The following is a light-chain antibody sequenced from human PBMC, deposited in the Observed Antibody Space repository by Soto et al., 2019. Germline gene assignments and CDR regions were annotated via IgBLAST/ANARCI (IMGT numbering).Light chain of an antibody. CDR3: LQRSNWLWT. CDR2: DAS. V-gene: IGKV3-11*01. Sequence: IVLTQSPATLSLSPGERATLSCRASQSVSTYLAWYQQKPGQAPRLLIYDASTRATGIPARFSGSGSGTDFTLTISSLEAEDLAVYYCLQRSNWLWTFGQGTKVEIK. CDR1: QSVSTY. J-gene: IGKJ1*01.